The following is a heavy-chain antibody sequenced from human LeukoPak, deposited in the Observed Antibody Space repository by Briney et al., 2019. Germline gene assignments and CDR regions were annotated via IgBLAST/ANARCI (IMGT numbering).Heavy chain of an antibody. J-gene: IGHJ6*03. V-gene: IGHV3-11*01. CDR2: ISSSGSTI. D-gene: IGHD3-10*01. Sequence: GGSLRLSCAASGFIFNDYYMSWIRQAPGKGLEWVSYISSSGSTIYYADSVKGRFTISRDNAKNSLFLQMNSLRAEDTAVYYCARVRYSGSGSYSYYYYYMDVWGKGTTVTISS. CDR1: GFIFNDYY. CDR3: ARVRYSGSGSYSYYYYYMDV.